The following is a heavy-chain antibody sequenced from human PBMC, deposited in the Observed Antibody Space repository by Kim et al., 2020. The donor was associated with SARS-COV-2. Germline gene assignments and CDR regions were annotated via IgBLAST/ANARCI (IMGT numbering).Heavy chain of an antibody. CDR2: ISYDGSNK. CDR1: GFTFSSYA. Sequence: GGSLRLSCAASGFTFSSYAMHWVRQAPGKGLEWVAVISYDGSNKYYTDSVKGRFTISRDNSKNTLYLQMNSLRAEDTAVYYCARDTNIWGGMDVWGQGTTVTVSS. V-gene: IGHV3-30-3*01. J-gene: IGHJ6*02. CDR3: ARDTNIWGGMDV. D-gene: IGHD3-16*01.